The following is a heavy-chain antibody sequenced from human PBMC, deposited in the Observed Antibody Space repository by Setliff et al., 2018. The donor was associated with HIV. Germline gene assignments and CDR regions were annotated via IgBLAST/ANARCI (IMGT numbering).Heavy chain of an antibody. J-gene: IGHJ4*02. CDR2: ISGSGGST. CDR3: ARHLWFYYVAESYGYFDY. D-gene: IGHD3-10*01. Sequence: PGGSLRLSCAASGFTFSTYPMSWVRQAPGKGLEWVSGISGSGGSTYYADSVKGRFTISRDNAKNSLYLHMNSLRAEDTAVYYCARHLWFYYVAESYGYFDYWGQGSLVTVSS. CDR1: GFTFSTYP. V-gene: IGHV3-23*01.